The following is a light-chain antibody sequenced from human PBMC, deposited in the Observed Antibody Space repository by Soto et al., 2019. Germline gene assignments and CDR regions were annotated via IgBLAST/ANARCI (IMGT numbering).Light chain of an antibody. V-gene: IGKV3-20*01. CDR1: QSVSNNY. Sequence: IGLTQSPGTLSLSPGERATLSFRASQSVSNNYLAWYQQKPGQAPRLLIYGASNRATGIPDRFSGSGSGTDFTLTISRLEPEDFAVYYCQQYGSSGTFGQGTKVDIK. CDR3: QQYGSSGT. CDR2: GAS. J-gene: IGKJ1*01.